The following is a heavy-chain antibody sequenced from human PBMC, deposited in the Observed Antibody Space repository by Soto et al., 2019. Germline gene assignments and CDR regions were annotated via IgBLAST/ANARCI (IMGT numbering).Heavy chain of an antibody. Sequence: WGSLRLSCAASGFTFSNYAMSWVRQPPGKGLQWVSSISCSGGSTYYAYSVKGRFTISRDNSKNTLYLQMNSLRAEDTAVYYCAREPLGYCRGGNFNDWFDXWGKGTLVTVSX. J-gene: IGHJ5*02. D-gene: IGHD2-15*01. CDR3: AREPLGYCRGGNFNDWFDX. CDR2: ISCSGGST. CDR1: GFTFSNYA. V-gene: IGHV3-23*01.